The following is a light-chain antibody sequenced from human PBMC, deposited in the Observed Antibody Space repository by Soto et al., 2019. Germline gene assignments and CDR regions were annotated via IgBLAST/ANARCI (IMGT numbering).Light chain of an antibody. Sequence: IQMTQSPSTLSASVGDTVTITCRASQGISNYLAWYQQKPGKVPKLLIYAASTLQSGVPSRFSGSGSGTDFTLTIGSLQPEDVATYYCQKYNSAPRTFGQGTKVDIK. CDR1: QGISNY. V-gene: IGKV1-27*01. CDR2: AAS. J-gene: IGKJ1*01. CDR3: QKYNSAPRT.